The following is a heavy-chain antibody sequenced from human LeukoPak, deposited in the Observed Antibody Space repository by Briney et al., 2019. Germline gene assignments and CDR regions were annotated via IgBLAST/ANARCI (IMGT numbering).Heavy chain of an antibody. J-gene: IGHJ6*03. CDR3: ARTTEGGYTYDYFYYYYMDV. CDR1: GDSISYFY. V-gene: IGHV4-59*01. Sequence: SETLSLTCTVSGDSISYFYWGWIRQPPGKGLEWIGYIYYSGSTNYNPSLKSRVTISVDTSKNQFSLKLSSVTAADTAVYYCARTTEGGYTYDYFYYYYMDVWGKGTTVTISS. D-gene: IGHD5-18*01. CDR2: IYYSGST.